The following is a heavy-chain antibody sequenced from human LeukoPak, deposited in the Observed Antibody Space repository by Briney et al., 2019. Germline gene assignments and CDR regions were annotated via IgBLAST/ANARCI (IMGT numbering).Heavy chain of an antibody. V-gene: IGHV3-7*01. CDR1: GFLFSRYW. Sequence: GGSLRLSCAASGFLFSRYWMSWVRQAPGKGLEWVANIKEDGSEKYYVESMKGRFTISRDNVKNSLYLQINSLRAEDTAVYYCARDSFETDIDYWGQGTLVAVSS. J-gene: IGHJ4*02. CDR2: IKEDGSEK. CDR3: ARDSFETDIDY. D-gene: IGHD1-14*01.